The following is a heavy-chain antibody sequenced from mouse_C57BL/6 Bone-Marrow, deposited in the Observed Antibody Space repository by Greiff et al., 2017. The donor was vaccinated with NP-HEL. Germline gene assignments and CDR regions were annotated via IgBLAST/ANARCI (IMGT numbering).Heavy chain of an antibody. D-gene: IGHD2-1*01. CDR1: GYSFTGYY. V-gene: IGHV1-42*01. CDR3: ARSLYYGNYFDY. CDR2: INPSTGGT. Sequence: EVKLQESGPELVKPGASVKISCKASGYSFTGYYMNWVKQSPEKSLEWIGEINPSTGGTTYNQKFKAKAPLTVDKSSSTAYMQLSSLTSEDSAVYYCARSLYYGNYFDYWGQGTTLTVSS. J-gene: IGHJ2*01.